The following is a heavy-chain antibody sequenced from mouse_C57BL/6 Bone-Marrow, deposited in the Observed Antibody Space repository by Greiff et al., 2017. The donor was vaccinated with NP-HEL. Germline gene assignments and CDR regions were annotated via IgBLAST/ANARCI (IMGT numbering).Heavy chain of an antibody. V-gene: IGHV1-80*01. Sequence: QVQLQQSGAELVKPGASVKISCKASGYAFSSYWMNWVKQRPGKGLEWIGQIYPEDGDTNYNGKFKGKATLTADKSSSTAYMQLSSLTSDDSAFYVCARRGLPDFDYWGQGTTLTVSS. CDR3: ARRGLPDFDY. CDR2: IYPEDGDT. CDR1: GYAFSSYW. J-gene: IGHJ2*01.